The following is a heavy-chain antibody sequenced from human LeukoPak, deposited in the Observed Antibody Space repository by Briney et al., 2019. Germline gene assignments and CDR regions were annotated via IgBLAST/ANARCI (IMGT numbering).Heavy chain of an antibody. Sequence: GGSLRLSCAASAFTFSTYSMNWVRQAPGKGLQWVSYISSGSAIYYADSVKGRFTISRDNSKNTLYLQMNSLRAEDTAVYYCAKDYVPLTGFDYWGQGTLVTVSS. CDR1: AFTFSTYS. J-gene: IGHJ4*02. CDR2: ISSGSAI. CDR3: AKDYVPLTGFDY. D-gene: IGHD7-27*01. V-gene: IGHV3-48*01.